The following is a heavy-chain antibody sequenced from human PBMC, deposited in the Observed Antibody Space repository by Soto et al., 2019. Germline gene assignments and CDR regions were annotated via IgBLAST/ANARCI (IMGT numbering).Heavy chain of an antibody. CDR3: ARDLDYGDSNWFDP. CDR2: IYYSGST. V-gene: IGHV4-31*03. J-gene: IGHJ5*02. Sequence: SETLSLTCTVSGGSISSGGYYWSWIRQHPGKGLEWIGYIYYSGSTYYNPSLKSRVTISVDTSKNQFSLKLSSVTAADTAVYYCARDLDYGDSNWFDPWGQGTLVTVSS. D-gene: IGHD4-17*01. CDR1: GGSISSGGYY.